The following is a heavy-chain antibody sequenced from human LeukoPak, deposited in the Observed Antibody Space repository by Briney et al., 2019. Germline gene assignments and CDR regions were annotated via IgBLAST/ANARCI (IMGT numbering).Heavy chain of an antibody. V-gene: IGHV3-11*05. CDR2: ISSSSSYT. J-gene: IGHJ4*02. CDR1: GFXFSDYY. CDR3: ARVGLFYDSSGYYPLDH. Sequence: GGSLRLSCAASGFXFSDYYISWIRQAPGKGLEWISYISSSSSYTDYADSVKGRFTISRDNARKSMSLQMNTLRAEDTAVYYCARVGLFYDSSGYYPLDHWGPGTLVTVSS. D-gene: IGHD3-22*01.